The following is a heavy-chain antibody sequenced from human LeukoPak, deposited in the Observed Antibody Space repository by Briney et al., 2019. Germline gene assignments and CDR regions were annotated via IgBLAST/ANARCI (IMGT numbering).Heavy chain of an antibody. V-gene: IGHV4-34*01. CDR2: ISHSGST. CDR1: GGSFSGYY. D-gene: IGHD2-15*01. CDR3: ARGQGYCSGGSCLEDYYYYMDV. Sequence: SETLSLTCAVYGGSFSGYYWSWIRQPPGKGLEWIGEISHSGSTNYNPSLKSRVTISVDTSKNQFSLKLSSVTAADTAVYYCARGQGYCSGGSCLEDYYYYMDVWGKGTTVTVSS. J-gene: IGHJ6*03.